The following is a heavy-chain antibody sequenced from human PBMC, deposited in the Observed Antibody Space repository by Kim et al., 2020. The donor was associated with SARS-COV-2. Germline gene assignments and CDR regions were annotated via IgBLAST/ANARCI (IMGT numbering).Heavy chain of an antibody. CDR2: INPNSGGT. CDR3: ATGYNWNDEGSYGMDV. V-gene: IGHV1-2*02. Sequence: ASVKVSCKASGYTFTGYYMHWVRQAPGQGLEWMGWINPNSGGTNYAQKFQGRVTMTRDTSISTAYMELSRLRSDDTAVYYCATGYNWNDEGSYGMDVWGQGTTVTVSS. CDR1: GYTFTGYY. J-gene: IGHJ6*02. D-gene: IGHD1-1*01.